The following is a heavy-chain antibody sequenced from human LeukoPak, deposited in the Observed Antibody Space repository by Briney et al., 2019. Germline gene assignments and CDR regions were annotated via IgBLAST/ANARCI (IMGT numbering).Heavy chain of an antibody. CDR1: GFSLSTSGVG. CDR2: IYWNDDK. D-gene: IGHD3-3*01. CDR3: AHYYDFWSGYYAFDY. V-gene: IGHV2-5*01. Sequence: KESGPTLVKPTQTLTLTCTFSGFSLSTSGVGVGWIRQPPGKALEWLALIYWNDDKRYSPSLKSRLTITKDTSKNQLVLTMTNMDPVDTATYYCAHYYDFWSGYYAFDYWGQGTLVTVSS. J-gene: IGHJ4*02.